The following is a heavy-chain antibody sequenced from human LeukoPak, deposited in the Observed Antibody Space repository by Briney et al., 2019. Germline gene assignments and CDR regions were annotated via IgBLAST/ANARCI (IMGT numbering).Heavy chain of an antibody. V-gene: IGHV4-59*01. J-gene: IGHJ3*02. CDR2: IYYSGSS. CDR1: GGSISSYY. CDR3: ARVRRDGYNGGAFDI. Sequence: SETLSLTCTVSGGSISSYYWSWIRQPPGKGLEWIGYIYYSGSSNYNPSLKSRVTISVDTSKNQFSLKLSSVTAADTAVYYCARVRRDGYNGGAFDIWGQGTMVTVSS. D-gene: IGHD5-24*01.